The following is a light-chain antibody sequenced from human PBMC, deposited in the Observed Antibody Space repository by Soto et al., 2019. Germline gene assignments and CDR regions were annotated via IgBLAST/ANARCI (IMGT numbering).Light chain of an antibody. Sequence: QSALTQPASVSGSHGQSITVSCTGTSSDVGGYNYVSGYQQHPGKAPKVMIYDVSKRRSGVSNRFSGSKSGNTASLTISGLQAEDEADYYFNSYTSSSTLPYVFGTGTKLTVL. V-gene: IGLV2-14*01. J-gene: IGLJ1*01. CDR2: DVS. CDR1: SSDVGGYNY. CDR3: NSYTSSSTLPYV.